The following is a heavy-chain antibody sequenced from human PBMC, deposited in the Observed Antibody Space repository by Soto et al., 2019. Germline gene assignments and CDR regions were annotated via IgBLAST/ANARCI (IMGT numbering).Heavy chain of an antibody. CDR3: ARLGDSSRYYYYGMDV. Sequence: SVKVSCKASGGTFSSYAISWVRQAPGQGLEWMGGIIPIFGTTNYAQKFQGRVTITGDTSASTAYMELSSLKASDTAMYYCARLGDSSRYYYYGMDVWGQGTTVTVSS. CDR1: GGTFSSYA. D-gene: IGHD6-13*01. J-gene: IGHJ6*02. CDR2: IIPIFGTT. V-gene: IGHV1-69*06.